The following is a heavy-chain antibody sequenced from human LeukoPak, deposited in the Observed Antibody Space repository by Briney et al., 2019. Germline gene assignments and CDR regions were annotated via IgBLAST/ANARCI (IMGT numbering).Heavy chain of an antibody. D-gene: IGHD4-17*01. Sequence: SETLSLTCTVSGGSISSYYWGWIRQPPGKGLEWIGSIYYSGSTYYNPSLKSRVTISVDTSKNQFSLKLSSVTAADTAVYYCARAGVTTLRAFDIWGQGTMVTVSS. CDR2: IYYSGST. CDR3: ARAGVTTLRAFDI. CDR1: GGSISSYY. J-gene: IGHJ3*02. V-gene: IGHV4-39*07.